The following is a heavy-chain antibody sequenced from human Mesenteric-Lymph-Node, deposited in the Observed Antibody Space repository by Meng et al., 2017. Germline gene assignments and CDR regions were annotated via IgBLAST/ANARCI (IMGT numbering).Heavy chain of an antibody. V-gene: IGHV1-3*01. CDR1: GYTFSSYG. Sequence: QVQLVQSGAEVKKPGASVKVSCKTSGYTFSSYGISWVRQAPGQRLEWMGWINAGNGNTKYSQKFQGRVTITRDTSASTAYMELSSLRSEDTAVYYCATLDYGGNLIDYWGQGTLVTVSS. CDR3: ATLDYGGNLIDY. CDR2: INAGNGNT. J-gene: IGHJ4*02. D-gene: IGHD4-23*01.